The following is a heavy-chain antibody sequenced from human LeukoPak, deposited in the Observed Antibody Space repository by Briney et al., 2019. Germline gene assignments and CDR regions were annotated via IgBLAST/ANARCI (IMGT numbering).Heavy chain of an antibody. V-gene: IGHV4-39*07. J-gene: IGHJ4*02. CDR2: IYYSGST. Sequence: GALRLSGAASGCTFSDYYMSWIRQPPGKGLEWIGSIYYSGSTYYNPSLKSRVTISVDTSKNQFSLKLSSVTAADTAVYYCAREPRTGTPVIFDYWGQGTLVTVSS. CDR1: GCTFSDYY. D-gene: IGHD1-7*01. CDR3: AREPRTGTPVIFDY.